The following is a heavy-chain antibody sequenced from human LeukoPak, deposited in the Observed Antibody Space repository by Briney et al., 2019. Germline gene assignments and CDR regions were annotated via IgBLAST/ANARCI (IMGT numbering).Heavy chain of an antibody. CDR1: GGSISSSNW. J-gene: IGHJ4*02. Sequence: PSGTLSLTCAVSGGSISSSNWWSWVRQPPGKGLEWIGEIYHSGGTNYNPSLKSRVTISVDKSKNQFSLKLSSVTAADTAVYYCARDSPNYYDSSGSVFDYWGQGTLVTVSS. V-gene: IGHV4-4*02. CDR3: ARDSPNYYDSSGSVFDY. CDR2: IYHSGGT. D-gene: IGHD3-22*01.